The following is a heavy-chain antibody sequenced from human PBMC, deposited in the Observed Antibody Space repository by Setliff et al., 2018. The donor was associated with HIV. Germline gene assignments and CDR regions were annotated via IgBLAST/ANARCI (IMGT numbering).Heavy chain of an antibody. CDR1: GGSINSHY. Sequence: PSETLSLTCTVSGGSINSHYWNWIRQPPGKGLEWLAYVYYSGSTNYNPSLKSRFTVSRDDSKNTLFLQMNSLRAEDTAVYYCARGRLGSSGNTYYWYYFDYWGQGTLVTVSS. D-gene: IGHD2-15*01. CDR2: VYYSGST. J-gene: IGHJ4*02. V-gene: IGHV4-59*11. CDR3: ARGRLGSSGNTYYWYYFDY.